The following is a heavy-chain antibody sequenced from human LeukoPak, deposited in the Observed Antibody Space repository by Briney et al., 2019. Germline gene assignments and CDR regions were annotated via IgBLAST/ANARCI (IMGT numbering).Heavy chain of an antibody. J-gene: IGHJ5*02. Sequence: SETLSLTCAVSGGSISSYYWSWVRQPPGKGLEWIGDISYGGSTNFNPSLKSRVTISVDTSKNQFSLKLSSVTAADTAVYYCAREGTAGTNLNWFDPWGQGTLVTVSS. CDR1: GGSISSYY. V-gene: IGHV4-59*01. D-gene: IGHD1-1*01. CDR2: ISYGGST. CDR3: AREGTAGTNLNWFDP.